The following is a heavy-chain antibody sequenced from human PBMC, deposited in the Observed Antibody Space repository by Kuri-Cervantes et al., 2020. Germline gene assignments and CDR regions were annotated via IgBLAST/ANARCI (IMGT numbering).Heavy chain of an antibody. CDR3: AKAHYASSWYSLFDY. CDR2: ISSSGGST. J-gene: IGHJ4*02. CDR1: GFTFSNYA. D-gene: IGHD6-13*01. Sequence: GGSLRLSCAASGFTFSNYAMSWVRQAPGKRLEWVSGISSSGGSTYYGDSVKGRFTVSRDNSKNTLHLQMNSLRAEDTALYYCAKAHYASSWYSLFDYWGQGTLVTVSS. V-gene: IGHV3-23*01.